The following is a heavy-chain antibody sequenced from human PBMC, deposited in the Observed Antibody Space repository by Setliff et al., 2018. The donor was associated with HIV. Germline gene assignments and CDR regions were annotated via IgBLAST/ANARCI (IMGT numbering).Heavy chain of an antibody. J-gene: IGHJ6*02. V-gene: IGHV3-33*06. CDR3: AKSGVRPHPSHDYYYYGMDV. D-gene: IGHD1-1*01. CDR1: GFTFSSYA. Sequence: GGSLRLSCAASGFTFSSYAMHWVRQAPGKGLEWVAVIWYDGSNKYYADSVKGRFTISRDNSKNMLYLQMNSLRAEDTAVYYCAKSGVRPHPSHDYYYYGMDVWGQGTTVTVSS. CDR2: IWYDGSNK.